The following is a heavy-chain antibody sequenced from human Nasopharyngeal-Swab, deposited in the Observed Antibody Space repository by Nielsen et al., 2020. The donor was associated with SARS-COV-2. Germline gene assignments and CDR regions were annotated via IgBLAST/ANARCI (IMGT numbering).Heavy chain of an antibody. Sequence: GGSLRLSCAASGFTFSSYAMSWVRQAPGKGLEWVSAISGSGGSTYYADSVKGRFTISRDNSKNTLYLQMNSLRAEDTAVYYCAKGERITIFGVVTPFDYWGQGTLATVSS. CDR2: ISGSGGST. V-gene: IGHV3-23*01. CDR3: AKGERITIFGVVTPFDY. D-gene: IGHD3-3*01. J-gene: IGHJ4*02. CDR1: GFTFSSYA.